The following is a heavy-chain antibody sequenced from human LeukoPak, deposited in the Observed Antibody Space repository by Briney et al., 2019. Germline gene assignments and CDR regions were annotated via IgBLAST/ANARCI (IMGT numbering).Heavy chain of an antibody. V-gene: IGHV7-4-1*02. Sequence: GASVKVSCKASGYTFTSYAMNWVRQAPGQGLEWMGWINTNTGNPTYAQGFTGRFVFSLDTSVSTAYLQISSLKAEDTAVYYCARDWEGVLAAEDDALDIWGQGTMVTVSS. D-gene: IGHD6-25*01. CDR1: GYTFTSYA. CDR3: ARDWEGVLAAEDDALDI. CDR2: INTNTGNP. J-gene: IGHJ3*02.